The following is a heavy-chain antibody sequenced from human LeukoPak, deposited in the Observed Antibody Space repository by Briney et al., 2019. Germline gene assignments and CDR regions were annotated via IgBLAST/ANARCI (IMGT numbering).Heavy chain of an antibody. J-gene: IGHJ4*02. CDR1: GGSISTYY. Sequence: SETLSLTCTVSGGSISTYYCSWIRQPPGKVLEWIGYIYHSGSTNYNPSLKSRVTIAVDTSQNQFSLNLSSVTAADTAIYYCARDGYSGSDALWGQGTLVTVSS. CDR2: IYHSGST. V-gene: IGHV4-59*01. D-gene: IGHD5-12*01. CDR3: ARDGYSGSDAL.